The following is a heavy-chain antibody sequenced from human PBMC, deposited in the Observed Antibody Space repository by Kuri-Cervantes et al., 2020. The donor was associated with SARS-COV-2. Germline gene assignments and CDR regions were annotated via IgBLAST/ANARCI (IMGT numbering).Heavy chain of an antibody. CDR2: ISYDGSNK. CDR3: ARDLYMRRLDAFDI. V-gene: IGHV3-30-3*01. CDR1: GLTFSSYA. D-gene: IGHD1-1*01. J-gene: IGHJ3*02. Sequence: LSLTCAASGLTFSSYAMHWVRQAPGKGLEWVAVISYDGSNKYYADSVKGRFTISRDNSKNTLYLQMNSLRAEDTAVYYCARDLYMRRLDAFDIWGQGTMVTVSS.